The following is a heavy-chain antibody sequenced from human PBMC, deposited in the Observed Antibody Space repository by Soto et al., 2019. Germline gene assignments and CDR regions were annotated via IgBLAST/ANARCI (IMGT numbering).Heavy chain of an antibody. CDR3: ARDTGGSYDY. Sequence: EGQLVQSGGGLVQPGGSLTLSCTASGFAFDDYYMVGVRQARGKGLEWIGRTRDKPNNYAAEYVASVKGRFTISRDASKDSMYLQMNTVKTEDTAVYYCARDTGGSYDYWGQGALVIVSS. CDR2: TRDKPNNYAA. V-gene: IGHV3-72*01. CDR1: GFAFDDYY. D-gene: IGHD1-26*01. J-gene: IGHJ4*02.